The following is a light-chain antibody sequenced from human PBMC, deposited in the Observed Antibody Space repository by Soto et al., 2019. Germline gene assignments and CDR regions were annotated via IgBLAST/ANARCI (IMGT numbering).Light chain of an antibody. CDR3: VLYMGGGIHWL. J-gene: IGLJ3*02. CDR1: SGSFSTSYY. V-gene: IGLV8-61*01. Sequence: QAVVTQEPSFSVSPGGTVTLTCGLSSGSFSTSYYPSWYQQTPGQAPRTLIYSTNTRSSGVPDRFSGSILGNKAALTITGAQADDESDYYCVLYMGGGIHWLFGGGTKLTVL. CDR2: STN.